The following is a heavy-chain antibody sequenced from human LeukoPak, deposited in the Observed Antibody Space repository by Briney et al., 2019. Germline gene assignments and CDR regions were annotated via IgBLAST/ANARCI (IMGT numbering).Heavy chain of an antibody. Sequence: PGESLKISCKVSGFSFTSYWIGWVRQMPGKGLEWMGIIYPDDSATTYSPSVQGQVTISADKSISTAYLQWVSLKASDTAMYYCARSRRGYCSAFDIWGQGTVVTVSS. D-gene: IGHD2-21*02. CDR2: IYPDDSAT. CDR3: ARSRRGYCSAFDI. CDR1: GFSFTSYW. V-gene: IGHV5-51*01. J-gene: IGHJ3*02.